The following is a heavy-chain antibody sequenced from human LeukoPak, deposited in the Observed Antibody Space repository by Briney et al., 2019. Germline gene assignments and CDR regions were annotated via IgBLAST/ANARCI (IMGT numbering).Heavy chain of an antibody. CDR1: GYSFTSYW. CDR3: ARHGSSSVAFFGY. J-gene: IGHJ4*02. CDR2: IYPGDSDT. V-gene: IGHV5-51*01. D-gene: IGHD6-25*01. Sequence: GESLKISFKGSGYSFTSYWIGWVRPMPGKGLEWMGIIYPGDSDTRYSPSFQGQVTISADKSISTAYLQWSSLKASDTAMYYRARHGSSSVAFFGYLGQGTLVTVSS.